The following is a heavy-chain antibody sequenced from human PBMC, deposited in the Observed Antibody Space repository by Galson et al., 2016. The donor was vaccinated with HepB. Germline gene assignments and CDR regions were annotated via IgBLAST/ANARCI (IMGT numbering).Heavy chain of an antibody. CDR2: ISGSSSYI. CDR3: ARATFGDNSGWLLKY. CDR1: GFSFNDYY. V-gene: IGHV3-11*06. J-gene: IGHJ4*02. Sequence: SLRLSCAASGFSFNDYYMTWIRQAPGKGLEWISYISGSSSYIKYADSVKGRFTISRDNANDSLYLQMNGLRAEDTAVYYCARATFGDNSGWLLKYWGQGTLVTVSA. D-gene: IGHD6-19*01.